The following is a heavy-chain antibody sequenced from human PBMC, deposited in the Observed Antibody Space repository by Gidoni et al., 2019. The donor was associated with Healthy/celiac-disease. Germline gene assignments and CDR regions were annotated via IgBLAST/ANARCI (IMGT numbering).Heavy chain of an antibody. V-gene: IGHV3-48*02. Sequence: EVQLVESGAGLVQPGGSLRLSCAPSGFTFSSYRLNWVRQAPGKGLGCVSYISSSSSTIYYEDSVKGRFTISRDNAKNSLYLQMNSLRDEDTAVYYCARDPGYSGYDPNYFDYWGQGTLVTVSS. CDR1: GFTFSSYR. D-gene: IGHD5-12*01. CDR3: ARDPGYSGYDPNYFDY. J-gene: IGHJ4*02. CDR2: ISSSSSTI.